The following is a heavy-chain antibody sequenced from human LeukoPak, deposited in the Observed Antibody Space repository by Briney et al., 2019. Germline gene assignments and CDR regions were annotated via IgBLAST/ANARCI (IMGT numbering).Heavy chain of an antibody. CDR3: ARDPPGLYCSGGSCYSSAPADY. V-gene: IGHV1-18*01. CDR1: GYTFTSYG. J-gene: IGHJ4*02. Sequence: ASVKVSCKASGYTFTSYGISWVRQAPGQGLEWMGWISAYNGNTNYAQKLQGRVTMTTDTSTSTAYMGLRSLRPDDTAVYYCARDPPGLYCSGGSCYSSAPADYWGQGTLVTVSS. D-gene: IGHD2-15*01. CDR2: ISAYNGNT.